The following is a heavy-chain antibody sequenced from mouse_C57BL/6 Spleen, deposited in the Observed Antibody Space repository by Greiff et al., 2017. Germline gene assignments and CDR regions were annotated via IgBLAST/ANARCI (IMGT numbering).Heavy chain of an antibody. CDR3: ARRYGSSPYYFDC. J-gene: IGHJ2*01. CDR2: ISSGGSYP. Sequence: EVQGVESGGDLVKPGGSLKLSCAASGFTFSSYGMSWVRQTPDKRLEWVATISSGGSYPYYPDSVKGRFTISRDNAKNTLYLQMSSLKSEDTAMYYCARRYGSSPYYFDCWGQGTTLTVSS. D-gene: IGHD1-1*01. CDR1: GFTFSSYG. V-gene: IGHV5-6*01.